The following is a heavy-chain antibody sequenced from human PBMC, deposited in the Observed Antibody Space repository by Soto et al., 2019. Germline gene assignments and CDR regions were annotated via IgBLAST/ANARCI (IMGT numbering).Heavy chain of an antibody. Sequence: LSLTCTVSGGSISDFYWSWIRQPPGKGLEWIGYIYYSGSTNYNPSLKSRVTISVDTSKNQFSLNLRSMSPADTAVHYCARVGGLAARTFDYWGPGTLVTVSS. CDR2: IYYSGST. D-gene: IGHD6-6*01. CDR1: GGSISDFY. CDR3: ARVGGLAARTFDY. J-gene: IGHJ4*02. V-gene: IGHV4-59*01.